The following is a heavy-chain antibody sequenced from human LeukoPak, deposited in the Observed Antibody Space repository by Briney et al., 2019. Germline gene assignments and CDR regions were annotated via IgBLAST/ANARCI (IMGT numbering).Heavy chain of an antibody. CDR1: GGSFSGYY. D-gene: IGHD6-13*01. V-gene: IGHV4-34*01. CDR3: ASRPRSSSWYNY. Sequence: SETLSLTCAVYGGSFSGYYWSWIRQPPGKGLEWIGEINHSGSTNYNPSLKSRVTISVDTSKNQFSLKLSSVTAADTAVYYRASRPRSSSWYNYWGQGTLVTVSS. J-gene: IGHJ4*02. CDR2: INHSGST.